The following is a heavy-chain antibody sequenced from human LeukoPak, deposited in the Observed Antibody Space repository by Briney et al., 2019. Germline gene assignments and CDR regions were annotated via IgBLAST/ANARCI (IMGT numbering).Heavy chain of an antibody. V-gene: IGHV4-4*07. CDR2: IYTSGST. Sequence: SETLSLTCTVSGGSISSYYWSWIRQPAGKGLEWIGRIYTSGSTNYNPSLKSRVTMSVDTSKNQFSLKLSSVTAADTAVYYCARLSCSGGSCYFSYYYYYYYMDVWGKGTTVTISS. CDR3: ARLSCSGGSCYFSYYYYYYYMDV. D-gene: IGHD2-15*01. CDR1: GGSISSYY. J-gene: IGHJ6*03.